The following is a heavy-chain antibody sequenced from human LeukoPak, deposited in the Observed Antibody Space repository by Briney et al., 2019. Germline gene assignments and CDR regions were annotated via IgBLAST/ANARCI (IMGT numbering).Heavy chain of an antibody. J-gene: IGHJ3*02. CDR2: IYYGGTT. CDR3: ARELIEISGYADAFDI. V-gene: IGHV4-39*07. CDR1: GDSISNSNYY. Sequence: TSETLSLTCTVSGDSISNSNYYWGWIRQPPGKGLEWIGCIYYGGTTYYNPSLMSRVTISLDTSKNQLSLKVTSVTAADTAVCYCARELIEISGYADAFDIWGQGTMVTVSS. D-gene: IGHD5-18*01.